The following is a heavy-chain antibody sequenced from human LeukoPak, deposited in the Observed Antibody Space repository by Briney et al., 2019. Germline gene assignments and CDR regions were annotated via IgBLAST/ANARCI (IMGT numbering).Heavy chain of an antibody. D-gene: IGHD5-24*01. CDR3: ARGPGDGFIHYHYYYMDV. V-gene: IGHV3-53*01. Sequence: GGSLRLSHAASGFILSSKYMKCVRQAPGKGLEWVSVIYSGGHTYYTDSVKGRFTISRDKSNNPLYLHMNSVRLDDTAVYYCARGPGDGFIHYHYYYMDVWGKGTTVTVSS. J-gene: IGHJ6*03. CDR1: GFILSSKY. CDR2: IYSGGHT.